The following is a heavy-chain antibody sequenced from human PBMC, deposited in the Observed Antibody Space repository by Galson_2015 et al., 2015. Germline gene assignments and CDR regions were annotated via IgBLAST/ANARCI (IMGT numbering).Heavy chain of an antibody. CDR2: ISSSNSHI. J-gene: IGHJ4*02. D-gene: IGHD2/OR15-2a*01. CDR1: GFVFSSYT. Sequence: LRLSCAASGFVFSSYTMNWVRQAPGKGLEWVSFISSSNSHIYYADSVKGRFTISRDNTKNSLYLQMDSLRAEDTAVYYCARDDASNYYFKLDSWGQGTLVAVSS. CDR3: ARDDASNYYFKLDS. V-gene: IGHV3-21*01.